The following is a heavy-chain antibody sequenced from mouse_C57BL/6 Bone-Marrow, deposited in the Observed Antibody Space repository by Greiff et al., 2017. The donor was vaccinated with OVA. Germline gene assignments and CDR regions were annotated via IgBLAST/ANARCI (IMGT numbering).Heavy chain of an antibody. CDR1: GYTFTSYW. D-gene: IGHD1-1*01. CDR2: IYPGSGST. J-gene: IGHJ3*01. Sequence: QVQLQQPGAELVKPGASVKMSCKASGYTFTSYWITWVKQRPGQGLEWIGDIYPGSGSTNYNEKFKSKATLTVDTSSSTAYLQLSSLTSEDSAVYYCALGDYGSAWFAYWGQGTLVTVSA. V-gene: IGHV1-55*01. CDR3: ALGDYGSAWFAY.